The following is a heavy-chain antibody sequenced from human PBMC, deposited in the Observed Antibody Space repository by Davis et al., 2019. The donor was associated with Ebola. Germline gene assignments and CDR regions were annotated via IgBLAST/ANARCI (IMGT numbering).Heavy chain of an antibody. CDR2: IWFDGSNK. D-gene: IGHD3-10*01. J-gene: IGHJ4*02. Sequence: GESLKISCAASGFTFSSYGMHWVRQAPGKGLEWVAAIWFDGSNKYYADSVKGRFTISRDNSKNTLYLQMNSLRAEDTAVYYCARDLGPGGFDYWGQGTLVTVSS. CDR1: GFTFSSYG. CDR3: ARDLGPGGFDY. V-gene: IGHV3-33*01.